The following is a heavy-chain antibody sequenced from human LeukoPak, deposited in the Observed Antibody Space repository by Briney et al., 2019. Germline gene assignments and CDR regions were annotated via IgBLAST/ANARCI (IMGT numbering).Heavy chain of an antibody. Sequence: SETLSLTCTVSGGSISSYYWSRIRQPPGKGLEWIGYIYYSGSTNYNPSLKSRVTISVDTSKNQFSLKLSSVTAADTAVYYCARVLRGLKTAFDYWGQGTLVTVSS. D-gene: IGHD3-16*01. CDR2: IYYSGST. J-gene: IGHJ4*02. V-gene: IGHV4-59*01. CDR3: ARVLRGLKTAFDY. CDR1: GGSISSYY.